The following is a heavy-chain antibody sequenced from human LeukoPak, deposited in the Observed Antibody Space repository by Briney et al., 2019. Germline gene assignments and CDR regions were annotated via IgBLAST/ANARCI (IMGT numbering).Heavy chain of an antibody. Sequence: PGRSLRLSCAASGFTFSSYGMHWVRQAPGKGLGWVAVIWYDGSNKYHADSVKGRFTISRDNSKNTLYLQMNSLRAEDTAVYYCARGRSSGYYYDYWGQGTLVTVSS. CDR2: IWYDGSNK. V-gene: IGHV3-33*01. CDR1: GFTFSSYG. D-gene: IGHD3-22*01. J-gene: IGHJ4*02. CDR3: ARGRSSGYYYDY.